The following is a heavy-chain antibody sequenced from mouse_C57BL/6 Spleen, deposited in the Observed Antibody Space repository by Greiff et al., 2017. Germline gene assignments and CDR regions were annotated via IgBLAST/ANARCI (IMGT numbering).Heavy chain of an antibody. J-gene: IGHJ4*01. CDR3: ARREGRLAYAMDD. CDR2: FYPGSGGI. CDR1: GYTFTEYT. Sequence: HVQLQQSGAELVKPGASVKLSCKASGYTFTEYTIHWVKQRSVQGLEWIGAFYPGSGGIKYNEKFKDKATLTADKSSSTAYMELSRLTSEDSAVYFCARREGRLAYAMDDWGQGTSVTVSS. V-gene: IGHV1-62-2*01. D-gene: IGHD2-13*01.